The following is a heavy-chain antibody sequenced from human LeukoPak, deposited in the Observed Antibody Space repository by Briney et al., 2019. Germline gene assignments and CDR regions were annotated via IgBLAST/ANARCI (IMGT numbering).Heavy chain of an antibody. CDR1: GYTFTSYY. D-gene: IGHD2-2*01. V-gene: IGHV1-46*01. CDR2: INPSGGST. J-gene: IGHJ6*02. CDR3: ARDPVVPATTTYGMDV. Sequence: ASVKVSCKASGYTFTSYYMHWVRQAPGQGLEWMGIINPSGGSTSYVQKFQGRVTMTRDTSTSTVYMELSSLRSEDTAVYYCARDPVVPATTTYGMDVWGQGTTVTVSS.